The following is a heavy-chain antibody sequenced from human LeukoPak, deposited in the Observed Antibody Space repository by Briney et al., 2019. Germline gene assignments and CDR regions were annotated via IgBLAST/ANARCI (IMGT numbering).Heavy chain of an antibody. J-gene: IGHJ4*02. V-gene: IGHV1-18*01. Sequence: ASVKVSCKASGYSFNTYVINWLRQAPGQGLEWMGWISPYNRNTDYAQKLQGRVTMTTDTSTSTAYMDLRSLRSDDTAGYYWARAVMGREIYDYWGQGTLVSVSS. CDR3: ARAVMGREIYDY. D-gene: IGHD5-12*01. CDR2: ISPYNRNT. CDR1: GYSFNTYV.